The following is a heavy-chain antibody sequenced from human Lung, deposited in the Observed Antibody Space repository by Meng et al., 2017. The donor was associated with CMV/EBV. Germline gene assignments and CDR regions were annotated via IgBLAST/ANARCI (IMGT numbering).Heavy chain of an antibody. CDR1: GFIFNNHA. CDR3: ARGSVGYYGMDV. D-gene: IGHD6-19*01. Sequence: GGSXRLXXAASGFIFNNHAMNWVRQAPGKGLEWVSAISGSTPDKWYADSVRGRFTISRDNAKNSLYLEMSSLRAEDTAAYFCARGSVGYYGMDVWGQGTTVTVSS. V-gene: IGHV3-21*01. J-gene: IGHJ6*02. CDR2: ISGSTPDK.